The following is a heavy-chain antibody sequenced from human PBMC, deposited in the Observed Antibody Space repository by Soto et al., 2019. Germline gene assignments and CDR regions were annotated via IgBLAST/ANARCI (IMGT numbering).Heavy chain of an antibody. D-gene: IGHD1-26*01. CDR1: GFTFSSYA. J-gene: IGHJ4*02. Sequence: GGSLRLSCAASGFTFSSYAMSWVRQAPGKGLKWVSLISGSGNRIYYADSVKGRFTISRDNSKNTLYLQMNSLRAEDTAVYYCAKDGTVGTTTELDYWGQGTLVTVSS. CDR2: ISGSGNRI. CDR3: AKDGTVGTTTELDY. V-gene: IGHV3-23*01.